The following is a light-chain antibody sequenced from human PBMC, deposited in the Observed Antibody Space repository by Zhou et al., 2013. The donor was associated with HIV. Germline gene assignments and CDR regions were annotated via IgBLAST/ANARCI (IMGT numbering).Light chain of an antibody. V-gene: IGKV3-15*01. CDR3: HQYDNWGS. CDR1: QSIRSH. J-gene: IGKJ4*01. Sequence: EIVMTQSPATLSVSPGERATLSCRASQSIRSHLAWYQQKPGQAPRLLIYDSSTRATGIPPRFSGSGSGTEFTLTISSLQSEDFAVYYCHQYDNWGSFGGGPRWRS. CDR2: DSS.